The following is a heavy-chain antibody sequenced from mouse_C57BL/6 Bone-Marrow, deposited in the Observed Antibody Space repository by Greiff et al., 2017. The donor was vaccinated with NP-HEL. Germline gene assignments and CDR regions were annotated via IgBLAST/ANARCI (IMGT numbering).Heavy chain of an antibody. CDR3: SRQITTVVARYFDV. Sequence: QVQLQQSGAELARPGASVKLSCKASGYTFTSYGISWVKQRTGQGLEWIGEIYPRSGNTYYNEKFKGKATLTADKSSSTAYMELRSLTAEDSAVYFCSRQITTVVARYFDVWGTGTTDTVSS. CDR2: IYPRSGNT. CDR1: GYTFTSYG. V-gene: IGHV1-81*01. J-gene: IGHJ1*03. D-gene: IGHD1-1*01.